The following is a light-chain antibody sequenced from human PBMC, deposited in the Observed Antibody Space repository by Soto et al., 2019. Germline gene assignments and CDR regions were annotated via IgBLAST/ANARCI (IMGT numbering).Light chain of an antibody. J-gene: IGLJ1*01. Sequence: QSALTQPASVSGSPGQSITISCTGTSSDVGTYTLVSWYQQHPGKAPKLVIYEVHKRPAGVSKRVSGSRSGDTASLTISGLQAEDEADYYCSSYAGPITFYVFGTGTKLTVL. V-gene: IGLV2-23*02. CDR2: EVH. CDR3: SSYAGPITFYV. CDR1: SSDVGTYTL.